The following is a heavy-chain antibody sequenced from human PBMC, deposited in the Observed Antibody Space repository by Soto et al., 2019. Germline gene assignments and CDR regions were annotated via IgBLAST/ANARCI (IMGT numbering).Heavy chain of an antibody. CDR3: ARDPGVIVLMYWFDP. CDR2: INAGNGNT. J-gene: IGHJ5*02. V-gene: IGHV1-3*01. CDR1: GYTFTIYA. D-gene: IGHD2-8*01. Sequence: ASLKVSCKASGYTFTIYAMHWVRQAPGQRLEWMGWINAGNGNTKYSQKFQGRVTITRDTSASTAYMELSSLRSEDTAVYYCARDPGVIVLMYWFDPWGQGALVTVSS.